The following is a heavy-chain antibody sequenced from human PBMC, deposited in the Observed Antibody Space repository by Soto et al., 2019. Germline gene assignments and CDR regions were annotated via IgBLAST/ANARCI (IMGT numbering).Heavy chain of an antibody. CDR1: GYSFTSYW. J-gene: IGHJ6*02. Sequence: GESLKISCKGSGYSFTSYWIGWVRQMPGRGLEWMGIIYPGDSDTRYSPSFQGQVTISADRSISTAYLQWSSLKASDTAMYYCARATGTTNYYYYGMDVWGQGTTVTVSS. V-gene: IGHV5-51*01. CDR2: IYPGDSDT. CDR3: ARATGTTNYYYYGMDV. D-gene: IGHD1-7*01.